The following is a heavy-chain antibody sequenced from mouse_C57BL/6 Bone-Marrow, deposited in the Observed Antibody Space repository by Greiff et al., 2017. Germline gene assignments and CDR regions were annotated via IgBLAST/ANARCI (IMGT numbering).Heavy chain of an antibody. D-gene: IGHD1-1*01. CDR1: GYTFTSYG. CDR2: IYPRSGNT. CDR3: ARGGYYGSWFAY. V-gene: IGHV1-81*01. J-gene: IGHJ3*01. Sequence: QVQLQQSGAELARPGASVKLSCKASGYTFTSYGISWVKQRTGQGLEWIGEIYPRSGNTYYNEKFKGKATLTADKSSSTAYMELRSLTSEDSAVYFCARGGYYGSWFAYWGQGTLVTVSA.